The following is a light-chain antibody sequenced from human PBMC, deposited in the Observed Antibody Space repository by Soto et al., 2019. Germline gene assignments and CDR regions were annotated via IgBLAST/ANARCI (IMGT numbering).Light chain of an antibody. CDR1: SSDIGAYDL. CDR3: SSYTITSTRL. CDR2: DVS. Sequence: QSALTQPASVSGSPGQSITISCTGTSSDIGAYDLVSWFQQHPGKAPKFMIYDVSIRPSGVSNRFSGSKSGNTASLTISGLQAEDEADYYCSSYTITSTRLFGTGTKLTVL. J-gene: IGLJ1*01. V-gene: IGLV2-14*01.